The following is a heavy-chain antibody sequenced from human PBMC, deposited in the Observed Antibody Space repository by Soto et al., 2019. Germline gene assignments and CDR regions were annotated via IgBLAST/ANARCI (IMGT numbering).Heavy chain of an antibody. V-gene: IGHV1-3*01. CDR3: ARDRVHLPGPLYCSSTLCSRSENWFDP. CDR2: INAGNGNT. CDR1: GYTFTSYA. D-gene: IGHD2-2*01. J-gene: IGHJ5*02. Sequence: GASVKVSCKASGYTFTSYAMHWVRQAPGQRLEWMGWINAGNGNTKYSQKFQGRVTITRDTSASTAYMELSSLRSEDTAVYYCARDRVHLPGPLYCSSTLCSRSENWFDPWGQGTLVTVSS.